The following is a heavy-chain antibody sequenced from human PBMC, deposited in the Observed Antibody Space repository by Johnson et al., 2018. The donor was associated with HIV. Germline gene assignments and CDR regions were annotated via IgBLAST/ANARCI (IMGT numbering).Heavy chain of an antibody. CDR2: ISGSGGST. Sequence: MQLVESGGGLVQPGGSLRLSCAASEFTFSNHDMHWVRQTTGKGLEWVSAISGSGGSTYYADSVKGRFTISRDNSKNTLYLQMNSLRAEDTAVYFCARDSLDGEYAFDIWGQGTMLTVSS. D-gene: IGHD2-21*01. CDR1: EFTFSNHD. CDR3: ARDSLDGEYAFDI. J-gene: IGHJ3*02. V-gene: IGHV3-23*04.